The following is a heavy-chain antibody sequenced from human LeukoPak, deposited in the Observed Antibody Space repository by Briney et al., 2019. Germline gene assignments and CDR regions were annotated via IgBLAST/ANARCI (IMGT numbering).Heavy chain of an antibody. V-gene: IGHV3-23*01. Sequence: PGASLRLSCAASGFTFSNYAMTWVRQAPGKGLEWVSAISGSGGSTYYADSVKGRFTISRDNSKNTLYLQMNSQRAEDTAVYYCAKAGDFWSGYYYYYYYGVDVWGQGTTVTVSS. CDR1: GFTFSNYA. CDR3: AKAGDFWSGYYYYYYYGVDV. CDR2: ISGSGGST. D-gene: IGHD3-3*01. J-gene: IGHJ6*02.